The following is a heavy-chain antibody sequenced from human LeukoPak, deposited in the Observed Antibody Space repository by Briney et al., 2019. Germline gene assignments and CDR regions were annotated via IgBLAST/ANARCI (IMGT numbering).Heavy chain of an antibody. D-gene: IGHD2-21*01. V-gene: IGHV1-3*01. CDR2: INAGNGDT. CDR3: ARDDCGDTCYPGGY. Sequence: ASVKVSCKASGYTFTNYVAHWVRQAPGQRPEWMGWINAGNGDTKYSQNFQGRVTITRDTSASTAYMELSSLTSEDTALYYCARDDCGDTCYPGGYWGQGTLVTVSS. J-gene: IGHJ4*02. CDR1: GYTFTNYV.